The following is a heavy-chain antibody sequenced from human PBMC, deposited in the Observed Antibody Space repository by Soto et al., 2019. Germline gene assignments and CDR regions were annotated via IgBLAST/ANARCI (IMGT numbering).Heavy chain of an antibody. Sequence: QVQLVESGGGVVQPGRSLRLSCAASGFTFSSYGMHWVRQAPGKGLEWGAVIWYDGSNKYYADSVQGRFTSSRDNSKNTLYLQMNSLRAEDTAVYYCAARGDDGWYFALWGRGTLVTVSS. CDR3: AARGDDGWYFAL. CDR2: IWYDGSNK. CDR1: GFTFSSYG. V-gene: IGHV3-33*01. D-gene: IGHD4-17*01. J-gene: IGHJ2*01.